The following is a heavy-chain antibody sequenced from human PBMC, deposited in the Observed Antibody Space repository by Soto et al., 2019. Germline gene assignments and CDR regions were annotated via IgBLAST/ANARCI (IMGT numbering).Heavy chain of an antibody. CDR3: ASPSSIAARPSTNYYYGMDV. V-gene: IGHV3-53*02. J-gene: IGHJ6*02. Sequence: EVQLVETGGGLIQPGGSLRLSCAASGFTVSSNYMSWVRQAPGKGLEWVSVIYSGGSTYYADSVKGRFTISRDNSKNTLYLQMISLRAEDTAVYYCASPSSIAARPSTNYYYGMDVWGQGTTVTVSS. CDR2: IYSGGST. CDR1: GFTVSSNY. D-gene: IGHD6-6*01.